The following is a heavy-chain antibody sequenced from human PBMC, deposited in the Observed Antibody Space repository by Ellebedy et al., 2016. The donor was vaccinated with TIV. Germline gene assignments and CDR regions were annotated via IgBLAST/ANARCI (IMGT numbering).Heavy chain of an antibody. Sequence: ASVKVSCKASGYTFTSYYFYWVRQAPGQGLAWMGIINPTTGNSNYAQKFQGRVTMTRDPSTSTVYMELSSLRSEDTAVYYCARGDNYYYDSSGYYYTYWGQGTLVTVSS. V-gene: IGHV1-46*01. CDR1: GYTFTSYY. J-gene: IGHJ4*02. CDR3: ARGDNYYYDSSGYYYTY. CDR2: INPTTGNS. D-gene: IGHD3-22*01.